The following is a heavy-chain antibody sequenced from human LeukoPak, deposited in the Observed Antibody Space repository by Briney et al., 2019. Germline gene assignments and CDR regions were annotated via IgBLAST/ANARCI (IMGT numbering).Heavy chain of an antibody. V-gene: IGHV3-7*01. CDR3: ARELSGGAIDY. D-gene: IGHD1-26*01. Sequence: GGSLRLSCAASGFTFSRYWMNWVRQAPGKGLEWVANIKQDGSEKYYVDSVKGRFAISRDNTNNSLYLQMNSLRAEDTALYYRARELSGGAIDYWGQGTLVTVSS. CDR2: IKQDGSEK. J-gene: IGHJ4*02. CDR1: GFTFSRYW.